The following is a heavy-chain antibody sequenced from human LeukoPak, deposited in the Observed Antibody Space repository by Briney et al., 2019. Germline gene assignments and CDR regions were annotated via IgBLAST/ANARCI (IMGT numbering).Heavy chain of an antibody. CDR2: IIGDSGNI. Sequence: GASVKVSGKASGYTLSNFGISWVRQAPGQGLEWVGGIIGDSGNINYAQKLQVRVTLTTDSFTSTDYMELTSMTSADSAVYFCARVRLGDVLMVFASDYYYMDVWGKGTTVSVSS. CDR3: ARVRLGDVLMVFASDYYYMDV. V-gene: IGHV1-18*01. CDR1: GYTLSNFG. D-gene: IGHD2-8*01. J-gene: IGHJ6*03.